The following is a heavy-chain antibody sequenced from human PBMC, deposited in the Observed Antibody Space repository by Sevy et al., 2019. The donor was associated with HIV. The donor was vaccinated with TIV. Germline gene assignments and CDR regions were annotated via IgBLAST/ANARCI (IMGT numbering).Heavy chain of an antibody. CDR2: INHSGST. D-gene: IGHD1-26*01. CDR1: GGSFSGYY. V-gene: IGHV4-34*01. Sequence: SETLSLTCAVYGGSFSGYYWSWIRRPPGKGLEWIGEINHSGSTNYNPSLKSRVTISVDTSKNRFSLRLSSVTAADTAVYYCASGFSGSYRPAFDVWGRGTGVTVSS. CDR3: ASGFSGSYRPAFDV. J-gene: IGHJ3*01.